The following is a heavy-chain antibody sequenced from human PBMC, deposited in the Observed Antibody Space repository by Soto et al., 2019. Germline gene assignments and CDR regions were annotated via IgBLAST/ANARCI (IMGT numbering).Heavy chain of an antibody. CDR1: GGSISSSNW. CDR2: IYHSGST. Sequence: SDTLSLTCAVSGGSISSSNWWSWVRQPPGKGLEWIGEIYHSGSTNYNPSLKSRVTISVDKSKNQFSLKLSSVTAADTAVYYCARAKNDFWSGYYRAYYYYGMDVWGQGTTVTVSS. V-gene: IGHV4-4*02. D-gene: IGHD3-3*01. CDR3: ARAKNDFWSGYYRAYYYYGMDV. J-gene: IGHJ6*02.